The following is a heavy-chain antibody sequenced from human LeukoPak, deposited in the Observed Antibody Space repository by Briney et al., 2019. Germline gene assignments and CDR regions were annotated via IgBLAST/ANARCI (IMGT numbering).Heavy chain of an antibody. CDR1: GFTFSSYS. Sequence: GGSLRLSCAASGFTFSSYSMNWVRQAPGKGLEWVANIKQDGSEKYYVDSVKGRFTISRDNAKNSLYLQMNSLRAEDTAVYCCARRGFGEYDYWGQGTLVTVSS. D-gene: IGHD3-10*01. CDR2: IKQDGSEK. J-gene: IGHJ4*02. V-gene: IGHV3-7*01. CDR3: ARRGFGEYDY.